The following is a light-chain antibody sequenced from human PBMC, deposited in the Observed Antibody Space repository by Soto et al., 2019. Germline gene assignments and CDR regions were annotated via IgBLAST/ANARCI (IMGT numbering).Light chain of an antibody. J-gene: IGKJ4*01. V-gene: IGKV1-5*01. CDR3: QQYNTYPHT. Sequence: DIQMTQSPSTLSASVGDRVTITCRASQTISNWLAWYQQKPGKAPKVLIFDASTLDGGVPSRFSGRRSGTDFTLTISSLPPSDFATYYCQQYNTYPHTFGGGTKVEI. CDR2: DAS. CDR1: QTISNW.